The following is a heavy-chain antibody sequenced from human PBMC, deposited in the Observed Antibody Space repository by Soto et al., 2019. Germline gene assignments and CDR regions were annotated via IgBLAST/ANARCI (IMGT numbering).Heavy chain of an antibody. D-gene: IGHD4-17*01. CDR3: TRNLVSQYGDGYGMDV. CDR2: IRSKAYGGTT. CDR1: GFTFGDYA. V-gene: IGHV3-49*03. J-gene: IGHJ6*02. Sequence: GGSLRLSCTASGFTFGDYAMSWFRQAPGKGLEWVGFIRSKAYGGTTEYAASVKGRFTISRDDSKSIAYLQMNSLKTEDTAVYYCTRNLVSQYGDGYGMDVWSQGTTVTVSS.